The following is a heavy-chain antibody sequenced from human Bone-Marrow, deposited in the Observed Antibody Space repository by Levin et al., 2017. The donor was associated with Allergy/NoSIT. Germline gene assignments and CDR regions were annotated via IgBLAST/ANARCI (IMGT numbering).Heavy chain of an antibody. CDR3: ARDWGRQGKNLDY. D-gene: IGHD3-16*01. CDR2: IIEDGTET. Sequence: PGGSLRLSCAASGFTLSGYQMSWVRQAPGKGLDWVAKIIEDGTETYYVDSVKGRFTISRDNAKTSLYLQMNSLRAEDTAVYYCARDWGRQGKNLDYWGQGTLVTVSS. J-gene: IGHJ4*02. V-gene: IGHV3-7*03. CDR1: GFTLSGYQ.